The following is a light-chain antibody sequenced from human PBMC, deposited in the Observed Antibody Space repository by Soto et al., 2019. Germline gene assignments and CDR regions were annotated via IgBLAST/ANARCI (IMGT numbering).Light chain of an antibody. CDR3: QQYASSPLT. CDR2: GKS. Sequence: EIVLTQSPGTLSLSPGERATLSCRASQSVSFSSLAWYQHKPGRAPRLLIYGKSSRATGIPDMFSGSGSGTDFTLIISKVEPEDFGVYFCQQYASSPLTFGGGTKVDIK. V-gene: IGKV3-20*01. J-gene: IGKJ4*01. CDR1: QSVSFSS.